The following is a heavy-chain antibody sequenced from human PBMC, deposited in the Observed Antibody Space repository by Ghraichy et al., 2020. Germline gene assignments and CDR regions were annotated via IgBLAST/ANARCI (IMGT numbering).Heavy chain of an antibody. CDR1: GFTFSSYG. V-gene: IGHV3-33*01. CDR3: ARAERQQLVPLDY. J-gene: IGHJ4*02. D-gene: IGHD6-13*01. CDR2: IWYDGSNK. Sequence: GGSLRLSCAASGFTFSSYGMHWVRQAPGKGLEWVAVIWYDGSNKYYADSVKGRFTISRDNSKNTLYLQMNSLRAEDTAVYYCARAERQQLVPLDYWGQGTLVTVSS.